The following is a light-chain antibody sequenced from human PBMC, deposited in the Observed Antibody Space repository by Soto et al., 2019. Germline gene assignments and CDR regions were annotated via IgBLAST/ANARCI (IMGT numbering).Light chain of an antibody. CDR3: QQAYGFPVT. CDR2: AAS. V-gene: IGKV1-12*01. Sequence: DIQMTQSPSTVSASVGDRVTITCRASQNIISWLAWYQQQPGRAPKLLIYAASILQSGVPSRFSGSGSGTDFTLTINSLQPEDFASYSCQQAYGFPVTFGQGTRLEMK. J-gene: IGKJ5*01. CDR1: QNIISW.